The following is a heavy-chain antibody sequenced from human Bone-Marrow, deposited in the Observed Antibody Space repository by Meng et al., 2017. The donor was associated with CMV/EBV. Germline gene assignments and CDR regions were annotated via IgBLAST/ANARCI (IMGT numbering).Heavy chain of an antibody. V-gene: IGHV3-30*02. CDR1: GFTFSSYG. D-gene: IGHD2-2*02. Sequence: GESLKISCAASGFTFSSYGMHWVRQAPGKGLEWVAFIRYDGSNKYYADSVKGRFTISRDNSKNTLYLQMNSLRAEDTAVYYCARYQNSYRLLYRRGGFDYWGQGTLVTVSS. CDR3: ARYQNSYRLLYRRGGFDY. CDR2: IRYDGSNK. J-gene: IGHJ4*02.